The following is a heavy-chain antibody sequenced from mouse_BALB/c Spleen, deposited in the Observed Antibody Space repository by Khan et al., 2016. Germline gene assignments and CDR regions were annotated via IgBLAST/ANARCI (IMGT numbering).Heavy chain of an antibody. CDR1: GFSLTNSG. Sequence: QVQLKESGPGLVAPSQSLSITCTVSGFSLTNSGVHWVRQPPRKGLDWLGVIWAGGSTDYNSALMSRLSITRDTTQNQVFLKMNSLQTDDTAMYXGARDDQDFDAWFASWGQGTLVTVSA. J-gene: IGHJ3*01. CDR3: ARDDQDFDAWFAS. V-gene: IGHV2-9*02. CDR2: IWAGGST.